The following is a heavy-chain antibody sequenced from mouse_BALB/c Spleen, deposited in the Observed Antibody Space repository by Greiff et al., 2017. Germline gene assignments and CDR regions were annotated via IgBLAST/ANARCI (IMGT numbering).Heavy chain of an antibody. D-gene: IGHD1-1*01. CDR3: ARLKLRYYFDY. CDR2: INPSSGYT. Sequence: QVQLQQSAAELARPGASVKMSCKASGYTFTSYTMHWVKQRPGQGLEWIGYINPSSGYTEYNQKFKDKTTLTADKSSSTAYMQLSSLTSEDSAVYYCARLKLRYYFDYWGQGTTLTVSS. V-gene: IGHV1-4*02. J-gene: IGHJ2*01. CDR1: GYTFTSYT.